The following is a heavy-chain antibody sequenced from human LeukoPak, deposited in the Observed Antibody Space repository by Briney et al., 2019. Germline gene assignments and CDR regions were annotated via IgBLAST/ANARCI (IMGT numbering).Heavy chain of an antibody. CDR1: GFTFSSYV. Sequence: PGGSLRLSCAASGFTFSSYVISWVRQAPGKGLEWVSAMSGNGDTTYYADSVKGRFTVSRDNSKNKLFLQMNSLRAEDTAVYYCARALGAGFSGASFGYWGQGTLVTVSS. CDR2: MSGNGDTT. D-gene: IGHD7-27*01. V-gene: IGHV3-23*01. J-gene: IGHJ4*02. CDR3: ARALGAGFSGASFGY.